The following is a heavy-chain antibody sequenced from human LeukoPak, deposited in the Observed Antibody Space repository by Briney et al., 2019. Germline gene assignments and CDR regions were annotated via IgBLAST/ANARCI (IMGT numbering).Heavy chain of an antibody. V-gene: IGHV3-53*01. Sequence: GGSLRLSCAASGFDVSRNYMNWVRQAPGKGLEWVSANSGGNTYYADSVKGRFTISRDNSKNTLYLQMNSLRAEDTAVYYCASAFYGGNPDAGYWGQGTLVTVSS. D-gene: IGHD4-23*01. CDR3: ASAFYGGNPDAGY. J-gene: IGHJ4*02. CDR2: NSGGNT. CDR1: GFDVSRNY.